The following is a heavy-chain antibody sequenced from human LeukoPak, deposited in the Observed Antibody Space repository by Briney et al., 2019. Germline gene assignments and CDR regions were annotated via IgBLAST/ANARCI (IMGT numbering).Heavy chain of an antibody. CDR2: ISAYNGNT. V-gene: IGHV1-18*04. CDR1: GYTFTSYG. J-gene: IGHJ4*02. CDR3: ARSPRSVVVVAATPYDY. Sequence: GASVKVSCKASGYTFTSYGISWVRQAPGQGLEWMGWISAYNGNTNYAQKLQGRVTMTTDTSTSTAYMELRSLRSDDTAVCYCARSPRSVVVVAATPYDYWGQGTLVTVSS. D-gene: IGHD2-15*01.